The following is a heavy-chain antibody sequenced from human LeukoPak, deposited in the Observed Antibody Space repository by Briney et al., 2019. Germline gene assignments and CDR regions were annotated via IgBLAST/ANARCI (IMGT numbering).Heavy chain of an antibody. CDR2: IIPIFGTA. Sequence: ASGKVSCKASGGTFSSYAISWVRQAPGQGLEWMGGIIPIFGTANYAQKFQGRVTITTDESTSTAYMGLSSLRPEDTAVYYCARDLGTPYSSVGYYMDVWGKGTTVTVSS. J-gene: IGHJ6*03. CDR3: ARDLGTPYSSVGYYMDV. D-gene: IGHD6-19*01. CDR1: GGTFSSYA. V-gene: IGHV1-69*05.